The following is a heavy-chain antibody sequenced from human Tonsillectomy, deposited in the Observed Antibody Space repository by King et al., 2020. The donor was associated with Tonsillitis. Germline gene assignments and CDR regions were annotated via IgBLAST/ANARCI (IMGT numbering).Heavy chain of an antibody. CDR1: GYTFTSYG. D-gene: IGHD6-19*01. J-gene: IGHJ4*02. Sequence: VQLVESGAEVKKPGASVKVSCKASGYTFTSYGINWVRQAPGQGLEWMGWISAYNGNTNYAQKLQGRCTMTTDTSTSTPYMEVRSLRSDDTPVYYCAENVHDLRSSIGWCAYWGQGTLVTVSS. V-gene: IGHV1-18*04. CDR2: ISAYNGNT. CDR3: AENVHDLRSSIGWCAY.